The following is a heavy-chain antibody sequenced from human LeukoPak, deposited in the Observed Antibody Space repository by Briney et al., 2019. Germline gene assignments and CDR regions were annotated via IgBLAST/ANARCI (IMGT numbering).Heavy chain of an antibody. D-gene: IGHD5-12*01. CDR2: ISGSGGST. Sequence: GGSLRLSCAASGFTFSSYAMSWVRQAPGKGLEWVSAISGSGGSTYYADSVKGRFTISRDNSKNMLYLQMNSLRAEDTAVYYCAKGWGHSGYDSNPIDYWGQGTLVTVSS. CDR1: GFTFSSYA. V-gene: IGHV3-23*01. J-gene: IGHJ4*02. CDR3: AKGWGHSGYDSNPIDY.